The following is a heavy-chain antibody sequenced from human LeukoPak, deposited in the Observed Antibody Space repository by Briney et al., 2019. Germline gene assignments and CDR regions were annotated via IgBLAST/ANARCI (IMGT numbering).Heavy chain of an antibody. J-gene: IGHJ5*02. D-gene: IGHD2-2*02. CDR3: ARGRRDIVVVPAAILWFDP. V-gene: IGHV3-48*04. Sequence: GGSLRLSCAASGFTFSSYAMSWVRQAPGKGLEWVSYISSSSSTIYYADSVKGRFTISRDNAKNSLYLQMNSLRAEDTAVYYCARGRRDIVVVPAAILWFDPWGQGTLVTVSS. CDR1: GFTFSSYA. CDR2: ISSSSSTI.